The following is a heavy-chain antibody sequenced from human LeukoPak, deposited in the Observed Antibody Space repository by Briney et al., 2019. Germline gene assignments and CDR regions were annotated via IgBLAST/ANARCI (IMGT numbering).Heavy chain of an antibody. CDR2: IYHSGST. Sequence: PSETLSLTCTVSGGSISSSSYYWGWIRQPPGKGLEWIGSIYHSGSTYYNASLKSRVTISVDTSKNQFSLKLSSVTAADTAVYYCARLEWYSSGWGGFYYMDVWGKGTTVTISS. CDR1: GGSISSSSYY. D-gene: IGHD6-19*01. CDR3: ARLEWYSSGWGGFYYMDV. V-gene: IGHV4-39*01. J-gene: IGHJ6*03.